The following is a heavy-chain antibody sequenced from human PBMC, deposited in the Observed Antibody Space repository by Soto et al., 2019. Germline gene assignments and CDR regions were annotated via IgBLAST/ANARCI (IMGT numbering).Heavy chain of an antibody. CDR3: ARVGYYYDSSGYHL. J-gene: IGHJ5*02. Sequence: TSETLSLTCTVSGGSISSYYWSWIRQPPGKGLEWIGYIYYSGSTNYNPSLKSRVTISVDTSKNQFSLKLSSVTAADTAVYYCARVGYYYDSSGYHLWGQGTLVTVSS. CDR2: IYYSGST. D-gene: IGHD3-22*01. V-gene: IGHV4-59*08. CDR1: GGSISSYY.